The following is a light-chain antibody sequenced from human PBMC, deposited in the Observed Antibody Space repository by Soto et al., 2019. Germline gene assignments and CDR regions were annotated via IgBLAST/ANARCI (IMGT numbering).Light chain of an antibody. Sequence: EIVLTQSPGTLSLSPGESATLSCRASQSVSSSYLAWYQQKPGQAPRLLIYGASSRATGIPDRFSGSGSGTDFTLTISRLEPEDFAVYYCQQYGSSPPWTCGQGTKVEIK. CDR1: QSVSSSY. CDR3: QQYGSSPPWT. V-gene: IGKV3-20*01. CDR2: GAS. J-gene: IGKJ1*01.